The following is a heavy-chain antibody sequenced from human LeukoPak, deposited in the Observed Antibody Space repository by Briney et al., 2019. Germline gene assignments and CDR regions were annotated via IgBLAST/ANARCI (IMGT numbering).Heavy chain of an antibody. D-gene: IGHD1-26*01. CDR2: ISAYNGNT. V-gene: IGHV1-18*01. Sequence: GASVNVSCKASGYTFTSYGISWVRQAPGQGLEWMGWISAYNGNTNYAQKLQGRVTMTTDTSTSTAYMELRSLRSDDTAVYYCARDAGWGGSYWPRDYWGQGTLVTVSS. CDR1: GYTFTSYG. CDR3: ARDAGWGGSYWPRDY. J-gene: IGHJ4*02.